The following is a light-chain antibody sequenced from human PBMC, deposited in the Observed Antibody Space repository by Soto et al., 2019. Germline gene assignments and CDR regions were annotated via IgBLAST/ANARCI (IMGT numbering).Light chain of an antibody. CDR2: EVT. V-gene: IGLV2-14*01. CDR3: SSYTSRSTLV. CDR1: SSDVGGYNY. Sequence: QSALTQPASVSGSPGQSIIISCTGTSSDVGGYNYVSWYQQHPGKAPKLMIYEVTNRPSGVSNRFSGSKSGNTASLTISGLQAEDEADYYCSSYTSRSTLVFGHGTKVTAL. J-gene: IGLJ1*01.